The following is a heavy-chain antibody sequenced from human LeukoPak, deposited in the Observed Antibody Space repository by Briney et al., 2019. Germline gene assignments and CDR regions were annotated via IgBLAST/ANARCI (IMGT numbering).Heavy chain of an antibody. V-gene: IGHV3-7*01. CDR3: VKVAKYYYGSETYYFFEH. CDR2: INQDESAE. Sequence: PGGSLRLSCAASGFTFSSYWMSWVRQAPGKGLEWVASINQDESAEFYVDSVKGRFTISRDNAKNSLDLQMNSLRVEDTGIYYCVKVAKYYYGSETYYFFEHWGQGTPVTASS. J-gene: IGHJ4*02. D-gene: IGHD3-10*01. CDR1: GFTFSSYW.